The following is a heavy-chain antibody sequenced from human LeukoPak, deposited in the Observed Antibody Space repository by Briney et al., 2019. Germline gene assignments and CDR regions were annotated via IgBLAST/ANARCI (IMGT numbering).Heavy chain of an antibody. CDR2: NMPLFGTT. V-gene: IGHV1-69*05. D-gene: IGHD4-17*01. CDR3: ARDVHGDYGSGWFDP. CDR1: GGTFNNSA. J-gene: IGHJ5*02. Sequence: SVKVSCKTSGGTFNNSAISWVRQAPGQGGEWLGGNMPLFGTTDYEQKFEGRVTITKDESTRPVYLELTSLTSDDTAVYYCARDVHGDYGSGWFDPWGQGTLVSVSS.